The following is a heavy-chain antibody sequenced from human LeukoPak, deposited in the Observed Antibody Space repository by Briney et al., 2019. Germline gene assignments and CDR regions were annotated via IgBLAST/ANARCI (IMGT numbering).Heavy chain of an antibody. Sequence: GRSLRLSCAASGFTFSNYGMHWVRQAPGKGLEWVAVIWYDGTNKYYADSVKGRFTISRDNSKNTLYLQMNSLRAEDTAVYYCARDSPGTSSGWFDPWGQGTLVTVSS. CDR2: IWYDGTNK. D-gene: IGHD6-19*01. CDR3: ARDSPGTSSGWFDP. J-gene: IGHJ5*02. CDR1: GFTFSNYG. V-gene: IGHV3-33*01.